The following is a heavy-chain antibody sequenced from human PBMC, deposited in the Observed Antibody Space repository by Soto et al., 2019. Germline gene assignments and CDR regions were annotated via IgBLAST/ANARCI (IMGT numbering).Heavy chain of an antibody. CDR1: GFTFSTYT. J-gene: IGHJ4*02. D-gene: IGHD2-15*01. V-gene: IGHV3-23*03. CDR3: AKDRQPGGIWTFDL. Sequence: EAPLLESGGQLVQPGGSLRLSCAASGFTFSTYTMNWVRQAPGKGLEWVAGIFPGGSTYYANSVKGRFTISRDHSQSSVFLQMSSLSDEDTAVYYCAKDRQPGGIWTFDLWGQGTLVTVSS. CDR2: IFPGGST.